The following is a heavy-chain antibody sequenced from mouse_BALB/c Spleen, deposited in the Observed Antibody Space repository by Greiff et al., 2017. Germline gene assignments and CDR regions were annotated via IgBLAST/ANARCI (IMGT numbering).Heavy chain of an antibody. J-gene: IGHJ3*01. CDR3: ARGDDYDRGFAY. V-gene: IGHV1-9*01. CDR2: ILPGSGST. D-gene: IGHD2-4*01. CDR1: GYTFSSYW. Sequence: QVQLQQSGAELLKPGASVKISCKATGYTFSSYWIEWVKQRPGHGLEWIGEILPGSGSTNYNEKFKGKATFTADTSSNTAYMQLSSLTSEDSAVYYCARGDDYDRGFAYWGQGTLVTVSA.